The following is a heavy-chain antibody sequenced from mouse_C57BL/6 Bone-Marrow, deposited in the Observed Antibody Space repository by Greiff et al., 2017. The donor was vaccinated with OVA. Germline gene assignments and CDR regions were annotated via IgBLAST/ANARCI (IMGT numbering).Heavy chain of an antibody. J-gene: IGHJ3*01. CDR2: ISRGSSTI. V-gene: IGHV5-17*01. CDR1: GFTFSDYG. CDR3: ARSIYDGYHWFAY. D-gene: IGHD2-3*01. Sequence: EVQLVESGGGLVKPGGSLKLSCAASGFTFSDYGMHWVRQAPEKGLEWVAYISRGSSTIYYADTVKGRFTLSRDNAKHTPFLQMTSLRSEDTAMYYCARSIYDGYHWFAYWGQGTLVTVSA.